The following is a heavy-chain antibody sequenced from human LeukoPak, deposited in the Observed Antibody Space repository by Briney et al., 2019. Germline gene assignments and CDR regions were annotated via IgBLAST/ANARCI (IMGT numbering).Heavy chain of an antibody. CDR2: IRYDGSNK. CDR3: ARQYCSGGSCYSGVAFDI. Sequence: GGSLRLSCAASGFTFSSYGMHWVRQAPGKGLEWVAFIRYDGSNKYYADSVKGRFTISRDNSKNTLYLQMNSLRAEDTAVYYCARQYCSGGSCYSGVAFDIWGQGTMVTVSS. J-gene: IGHJ3*02. V-gene: IGHV3-30*02. D-gene: IGHD2-15*01. CDR1: GFTFSSYG.